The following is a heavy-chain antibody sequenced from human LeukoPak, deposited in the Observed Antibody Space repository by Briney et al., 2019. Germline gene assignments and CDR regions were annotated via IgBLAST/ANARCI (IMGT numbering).Heavy chain of an antibody. CDR1: GFTFSSYG. Sequence: GGSLRLPCAASGFTFSSYGMSWVRQAPGKGLEWVSAISGSGGSTYYADSVKGRFTISRDNSKNTLYLQMNSLRAEDTAVYYCAKDLSQYYDSSGPFDYWGQGTLVTVSS. CDR2: ISGSGGST. CDR3: AKDLSQYYDSSGPFDY. J-gene: IGHJ4*02. D-gene: IGHD3-22*01. V-gene: IGHV3-23*01.